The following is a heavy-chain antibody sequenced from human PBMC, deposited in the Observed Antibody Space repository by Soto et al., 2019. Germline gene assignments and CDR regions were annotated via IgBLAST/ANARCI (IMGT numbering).Heavy chain of an antibody. J-gene: IGHJ5*02. CDR2: ITPLFGIP. V-gene: IGHV1-69*17. D-gene: IGHD2-15*01. CDR1: GGTSRSLS. CDR3: ARDNHSAGGWFDT. Sequence: QVQLVQSGAEVKKPGSSVKVSCKASGGTSRSLSITWVRQAPGQGLEWMGGITPLFGIPNYPQKFQGRLTITADKSTGTAYLELSSLRSEDTAVHYCARDNHSAGGWFDTWGRGTLVTVSS.